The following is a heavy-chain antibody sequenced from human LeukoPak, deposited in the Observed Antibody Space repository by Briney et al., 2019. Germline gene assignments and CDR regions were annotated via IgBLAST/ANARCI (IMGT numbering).Heavy chain of an antibody. Sequence: GGPLRLSCAASGFTFSNCAMSWVRQAPGKGLEWVSVMSGSGGSTLYADSVKGRFTISRDNSKNTLFLQMNSLRAEDTAVYYCARVKSAAGGTYDYWGQGTLVIVSS. CDR2: MSGSGGST. J-gene: IGHJ4*02. CDR1: GFTFSNCA. CDR3: ARVKSAAGGTYDY. V-gene: IGHV3-23*01. D-gene: IGHD6-13*01.